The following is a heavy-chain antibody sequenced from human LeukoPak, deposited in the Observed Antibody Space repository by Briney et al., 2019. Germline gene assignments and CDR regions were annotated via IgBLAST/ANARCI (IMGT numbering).Heavy chain of an antibody. Sequence: SETLSLTCTISGGSISSYYWSWIRQPAGKGLEWIGRIYTSGSTNYNSSLKSRVTISVDKSKNQFSLKLSSVTAADTAVYYCARVWWDADAFDIWGQGTMVTVSS. D-gene: IGHD2-8*02. CDR2: IYTSGST. CDR1: GGSISSYY. J-gene: IGHJ3*02. V-gene: IGHV4-4*07. CDR3: ARVWWDADAFDI.